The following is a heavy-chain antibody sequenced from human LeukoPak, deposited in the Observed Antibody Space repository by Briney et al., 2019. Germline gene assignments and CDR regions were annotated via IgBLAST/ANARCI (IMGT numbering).Heavy chain of an antibody. CDR2: IYYSGST. V-gene: IGHV4-39*01. CDR1: GGSISSSSYY. J-gene: IGHJ4*02. Sequence: SETLSLTCTVSGGSISSSSYYWGWIRQPPGKGLEWIGSIYYSGSTYYNPSLKSRVTMSVDTSKNQFSLKLSSVTAADTAVYYCASLVVPAALPTYHFDYWGQGTLVTVSS. D-gene: IGHD2-2*02. CDR3: ASLVVPAALPTYHFDY.